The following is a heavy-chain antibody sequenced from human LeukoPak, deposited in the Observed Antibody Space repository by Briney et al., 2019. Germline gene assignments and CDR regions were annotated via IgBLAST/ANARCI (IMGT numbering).Heavy chain of an antibody. D-gene: IGHD7-27*01. V-gene: IGHV3-33*01. CDR1: GFTFSSYG. Sequence: GGSLRLSCAASGFTFSSYGMHWVRQAPGKGLEWVAVIWYDGSNKYYADSVKGRFTISRDNSKNTLYLQMNSLRAEDTAVYYCARDGGALGLFDHWGQGTLVTVSS. CDR3: ARDGGALGLFDH. J-gene: IGHJ4*02. CDR2: IWYDGSNK.